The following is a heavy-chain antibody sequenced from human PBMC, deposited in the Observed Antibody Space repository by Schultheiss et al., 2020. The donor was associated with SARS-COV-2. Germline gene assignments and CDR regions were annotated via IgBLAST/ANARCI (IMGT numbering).Heavy chain of an antibody. CDR1: GFTFSNYW. CDR3: AHGWGGAGDH. D-gene: IGHD3-16*01. J-gene: IGHJ4*02. CDR2: VNPDGSHT. V-gene: IGHV3-74*03. Sequence: GGSLRLSCADSGFTFSNYWMHWVRQAPGKGLVWVSRVNPDGSHTTYADSVKGRFTISRDNAKNSLYLQMNSLRAEDTAVYYCAHGWGGAGDHWGQGALVTVSS.